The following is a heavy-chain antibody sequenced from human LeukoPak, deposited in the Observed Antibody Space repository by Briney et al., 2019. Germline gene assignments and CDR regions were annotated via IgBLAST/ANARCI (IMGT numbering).Heavy chain of an antibody. CDR2: IYHSGST. CDR1: GGSISSGGYS. J-gene: IGHJ5*02. CDR3: ARDLASSDCSGGSCYESNWFDP. V-gene: IGHV4-30-2*01. Sequence: SQTLSLTCAVSGGSISSGGYSWSWIRQPPGKGLEWIGYIYHSGSTYYNPSLKSRVTISVDRSKNQFSLKLSSVAAADTAVYYCARDLASSDCSGGSCYESNWFDPWGQGTLVTVSS. D-gene: IGHD2-15*01.